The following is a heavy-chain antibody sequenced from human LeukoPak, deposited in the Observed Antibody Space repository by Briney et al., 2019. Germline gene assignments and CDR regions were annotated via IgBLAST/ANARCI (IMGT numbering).Heavy chain of an antibody. J-gene: IGHJ4*02. CDR3: AKDTPDSSAYYLEN. Sequence: GGSLRLSCAASGFIVSSNYMSWVRQAPGKGLEWVSVLYSGGGTYYADSVKGRFTISRDNSKNTLYLQMNSLRAEDTAVYYCAKDTPDSSAYYLENWGQGTLVTVSS. D-gene: IGHD3-22*01. CDR2: LYSGGGT. CDR1: GFIVSSNY. V-gene: IGHV3-53*05.